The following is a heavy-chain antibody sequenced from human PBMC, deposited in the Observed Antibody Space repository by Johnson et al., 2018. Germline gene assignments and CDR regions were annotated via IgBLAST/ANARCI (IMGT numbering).Heavy chain of an antibody. CDR2: MSYDGSNK. CDR3: ASRHPDYHMDV. CDR1: GFTFSSYA. V-gene: IGHV3-30-3*01. J-gene: IGHJ6*03. Sequence: VQLVETGGGVVQPGRSLRLSCAASGFTFSSYAMHWVRQAPGKGLAWVAVMSYDGSNKYYADSVKGRFTISRDNSKNMLYLQMNSLRAEDTAVYYGASRHPDYHMDVWGKGTTVTVSS.